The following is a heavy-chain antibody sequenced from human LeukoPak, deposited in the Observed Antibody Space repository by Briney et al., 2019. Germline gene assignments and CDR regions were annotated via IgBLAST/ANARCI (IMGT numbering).Heavy chain of an antibody. CDR3: ARDGYYDTSFCDY. CDR2: ISSSGSTI. D-gene: IGHD3-22*01. CDR1: GFTFSDYY. Sequence: GGSLRLSCAASGFTFSDYYMSWLRQAPGKGLEGVSYISSSGSTIYYADSVKGRFTISRDNAKNSLYLQMNSLRAEDTAVYYCARDGYYDTSFCDYWGQGTLVTVSS. V-gene: IGHV3-11*04. J-gene: IGHJ4*02.